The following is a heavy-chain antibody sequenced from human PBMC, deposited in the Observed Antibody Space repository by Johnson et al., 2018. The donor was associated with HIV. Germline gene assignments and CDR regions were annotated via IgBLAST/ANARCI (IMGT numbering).Heavy chain of an antibody. CDR2: ISYDGSNK. Sequence: GRSLRLSCAASGFTFSSYAMHWVRQAPGKGLEWVAVISYDGSNKYYADSVKGRFTISRDNSKNTLYLQMNSLRAEDTAVYYCARERHAFDIWGQGTMVTVSS. J-gene: IGHJ3*02. CDR3: ARERHAFDI. CDR1: GFTFSSYA. V-gene: IGHV3-30*04.